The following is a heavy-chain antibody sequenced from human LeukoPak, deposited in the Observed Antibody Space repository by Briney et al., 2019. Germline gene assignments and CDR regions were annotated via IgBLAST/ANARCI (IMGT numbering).Heavy chain of an antibody. J-gene: IGHJ6*03. CDR3: AKGGDYSNYGRGFGYYYYYYMDV. CDR1: GFIFSSYW. CDR2: INTDGSST. Sequence: QSGGSLRLSCAASGFIFSSYWMHWVRHAPGKGLAWVSRINTDGSSTSYADSVKGRFTISRDNAKNTLYLQMNSLRAEDTAVYYCAKGGDYSNYGRGFGYYYYYYMDVWGKGTTVTVSS. D-gene: IGHD4-11*01. V-gene: IGHV3-74*01.